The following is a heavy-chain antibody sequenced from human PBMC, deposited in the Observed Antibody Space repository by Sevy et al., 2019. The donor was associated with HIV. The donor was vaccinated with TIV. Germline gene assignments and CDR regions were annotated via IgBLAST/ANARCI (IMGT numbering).Heavy chain of an antibody. CDR1: GHTLTGVS. CDR2: FDPEDGRT. Sequence: ASVKVSCKVSGHTLTGVSMHWVRQAPGKGLQWMGTFDPEDGRTLYAQNFQDRVTMTEDTSTDTAYMELSSLKSEDTAMYYCAATKDYYGNSGYPFDYWGQGTLVTVSS. V-gene: IGHV1-24*01. D-gene: IGHD3-22*01. CDR3: AATKDYYGNSGYPFDY. J-gene: IGHJ4*02.